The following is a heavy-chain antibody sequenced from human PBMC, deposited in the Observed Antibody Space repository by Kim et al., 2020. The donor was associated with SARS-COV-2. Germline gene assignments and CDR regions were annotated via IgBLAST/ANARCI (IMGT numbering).Heavy chain of an antibody. J-gene: IGHJ6*02. V-gene: IGHV3-30*02. D-gene: IGHD5-18*01. Sequence: SGKGRFTISRDNSKNTLYLQMNSLRAEETAVYYCAKGSYGFRYYYGMDVWGQGTTVTVSS. CDR3: AKGSYGFRYYYGMDV.